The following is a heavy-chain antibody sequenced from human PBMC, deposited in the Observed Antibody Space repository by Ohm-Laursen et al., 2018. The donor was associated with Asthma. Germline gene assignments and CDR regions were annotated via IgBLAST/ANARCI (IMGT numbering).Heavy chain of an antibody. V-gene: IGHV3-9*01. D-gene: IGHD6-6*01. CDR1: GSSFCLYS. J-gene: IGHJ4*02. Sequence: SLTLSCAAPGSSFCLYSIHWVRQAPGKGLEWVSGISWNSGSIGYADSVKGRFTISRDNAKNSLYLQMNSLRAEDTALYYCAKDKYSSSVGSYFDYWGQGTLVTVSS. CDR3: AKDKYSSSVGSYFDY. CDR2: ISWNSGSI.